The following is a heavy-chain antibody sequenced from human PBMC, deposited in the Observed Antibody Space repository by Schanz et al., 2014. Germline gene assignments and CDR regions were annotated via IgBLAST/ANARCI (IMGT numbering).Heavy chain of an antibody. D-gene: IGHD2-8*01. CDR3: AKSSQVSGLHFDA. CDR1: GFKFGSYG. Sequence: QVQMVESGGGVVQPGGSLRLSCAASGFKFGSYGMHWVRRVPGKGLEWVAFILYDVSNKYHADAVQGRLTISRDNSKNMVDLQMNSLRTEDTAMYYSAKSSQVSGLHFDAWGQGTLVTVSS. J-gene: IGHJ4*01. V-gene: IGHV3-30*02. CDR2: ILYDVSNK.